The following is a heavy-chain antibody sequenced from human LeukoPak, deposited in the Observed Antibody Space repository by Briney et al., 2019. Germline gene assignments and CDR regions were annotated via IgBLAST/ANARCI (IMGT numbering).Heavy chain of an antibody. Sequence: GGSLRLSCAASGFNFDDYGMSWVRQAPGKGLEWVSGIDWNGGSTGYADSVKGRFTISRDNAKNSLYLQMNSLRAEDTAVYYCARDLGYYRADYWGQGTLVTVSS. CDR2: IDWNGGST. D-gene: IGHD1-26*01. J-gene: IGHJ4*02. V-gene: IGHV3-20*04. CDR3: ARDLGYYRADY. CDR1: GFNFDDYG.